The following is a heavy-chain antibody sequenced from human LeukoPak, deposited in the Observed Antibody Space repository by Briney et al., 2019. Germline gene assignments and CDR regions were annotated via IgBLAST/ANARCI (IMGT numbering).Heavy chain of an antibody. CDR3: ARENLEYGDYAIDY. CDR2: IDREGVT. V-gene: IGHV3-13*01. Sequence: GGSLRLSCAASGFIFSKYDMHWVRQVTGKGLEWVSGIDREGVTYYSGSVKGRFTSSRENAKNSLDLQMNTLRAGDTGVYYCARENLEYGDYAIDYRGQGILVIVSS. J-gene: IGHJ4*02. CDR1: GFIFSKYD. D-gene: IGHD4-17*01.